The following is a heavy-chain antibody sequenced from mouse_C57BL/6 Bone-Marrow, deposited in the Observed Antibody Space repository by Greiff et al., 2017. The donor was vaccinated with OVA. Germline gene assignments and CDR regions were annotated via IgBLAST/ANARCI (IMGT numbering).Heavy chain of an antibody. J-gene: IGHJ3*01. CDR3: AGWGDYPWFAY. V-gene: IGHV1-54*01. CDR2: INPGSGGT. CDR1: GYAFTNYL. D-gene: IGHD2-4*01. Sequence: QVQLKQSGAELVRPGTSVKVSCKASGYAFTNYLIEWVKQRPGQGLEWIGGINPGSGGTNYNEKFKGKATLTADKSSSTAYMQLSSLTSEGSAVYFYAGWGDYPWFAYWGQGTLVTVSA.